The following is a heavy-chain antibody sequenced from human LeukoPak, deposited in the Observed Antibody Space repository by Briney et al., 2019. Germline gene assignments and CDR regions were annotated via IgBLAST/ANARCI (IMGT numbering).Heavy chain of an antibody. D-gene: IGHD3-10*01. CDR1: GPPISHSKSY. CDR3: ARRISFGSGRYGLDV. Sequence: PSETLSLTCAVSGPPISHSKSYWGWVRQAPGKALEWIGQISYSETTLYNPSLKSRVTISTDTSKSQFSLKLSSVTAADTAVYFCARRISFGSGRYGLDVWGQGTTVTVSS. V-gene: IGHV4-39*01. J-gene: IGHJ6*02. CDR2: ISYSETT.